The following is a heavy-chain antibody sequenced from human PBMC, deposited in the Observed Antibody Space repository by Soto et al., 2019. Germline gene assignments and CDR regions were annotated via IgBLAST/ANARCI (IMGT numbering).Heavy chain of an antibody. J-gene: IGHJ6*02. D-gene: IGHD3-10*01. CDR3: ARDSYGSGSVYYYYGMDV. CDR2: IWYDGSNK. Sequence: PGGSLRLSCAASGFTFSSYGMHWVRQAPGKGLEWVAVIWYDGSNKYYADSVKGRFTISRDNSKNTLYLQMNSLRAEDTAVYYCARDSYGSGSVYYYYGMDVWGQGTTVTVSS. CDR1: GFTFSSYG. V-gene: IGHV3-33*01.